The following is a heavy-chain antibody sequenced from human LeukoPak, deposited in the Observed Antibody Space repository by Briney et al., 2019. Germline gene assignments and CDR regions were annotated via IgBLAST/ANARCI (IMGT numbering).Heavy chain of an antibody. J-gene: IGHJ3*02. D-gene: IGHD3-22*01. CDR2: IYHSGST. V-gene: IGHV4-38-2*02. Sequence: SETLSLTCTVSGYSISSGYYWGWIRQPPGKGLEWIGSIYHSGSTYYNPSLKSRVTISVDTSKNQFSLKLSSVTAADTGVYYCARGLGMIVVVITPDAFDIWGQGTMVTVSS. CDR1: GYSISSGYY. CDR3: ARGLGMIVVVITPDAFDI.